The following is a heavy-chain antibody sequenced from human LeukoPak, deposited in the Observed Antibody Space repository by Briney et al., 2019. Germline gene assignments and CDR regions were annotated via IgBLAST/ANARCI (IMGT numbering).Heavy chain of an antibody. CDR3: AKAGSSWPRGYYFDY. CDR1: GFTFNSYG. CDR2: ISGSGSST. V-gene: IGHV3-23*01. J-gene: IGHJ4*02. D-gene: IGHD6-13*01. Sequence: GSLRLSCAASGFTFNSYGMSWVRQAPGKGLEWVSAISGSGSSTYYADSVKGRFTISRDNSKNTLYLQMNSLRAEDTAVYYCAKAGSSWPRGYYFDYWGQGTLVTVSS.